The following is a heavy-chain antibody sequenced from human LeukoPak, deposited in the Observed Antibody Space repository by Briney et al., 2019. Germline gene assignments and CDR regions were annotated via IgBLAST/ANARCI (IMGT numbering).Heavy chain of an antibody. CDR2: IYTSGST. V-gene: IGHV4-4*07. J-gene: IGHJ4*02. CDR3: ARVVHYDSSGYYPLD. CDR1: GASISSYY. D-gene: IGHD3-22*01. Sequence: SETLSLTCTVSGASISSYYWSWVRQPAGKGLEWVGRIYTSGSTNYNPSLKSRVTMSVDTSKKQFSLKLSSVTAADTAVYYCARVVHYDSSGYYPLDWGQGTLVTVSS.